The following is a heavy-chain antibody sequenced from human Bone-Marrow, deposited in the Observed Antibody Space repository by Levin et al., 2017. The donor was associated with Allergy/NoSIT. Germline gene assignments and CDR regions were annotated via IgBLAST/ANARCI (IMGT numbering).Heavy chain of an antibody. V-gene: IGHV7-4-1*02. CDR3: ARDLRGITYYDIRSGYPTFDF. J-gene: IGHJ4*02. Sequence: ASVKVSCKASGYTFTKYALNWVRQAPGQGLQWMGWINTNTGNPTYAQGLTGRFIFSVDTSVSTAFLEISSLKAEDTAVYYCARDLRGITYYDIRSGYPTFDFWGQGTLLTVSS. CDR2: INTNTGNP. D-gene: IGHD3-3*01. CDR1: GYTFTKYA.